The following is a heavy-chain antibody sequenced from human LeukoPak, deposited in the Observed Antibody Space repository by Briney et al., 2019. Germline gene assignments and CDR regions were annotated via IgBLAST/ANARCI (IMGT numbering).Heavy chain of an antibody. CDR3: AGSMGWTSDY. Sequence: GGSLRLSCADSGFSFGSYWMNWVRPPPGKGLEWVALIKSDGTEEHYVDSVRGRFTVSKDNAKNAMYLQMSSLGAEDTVVDYCAGSMGWTSDYWGQGALVTVSS. D-gene: IGHD6-19*01. J-gene: IGHJ4*02. CDR2: IKSDGTEE. V-gene: IGHV3-7*01. CDR1: GFSFGSYW.